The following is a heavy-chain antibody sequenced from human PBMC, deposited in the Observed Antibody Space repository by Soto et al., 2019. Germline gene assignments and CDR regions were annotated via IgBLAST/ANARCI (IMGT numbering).Heavy chain of an antibody. Sequence: QVELEQSGPEVKKPGASVTVSCKGLRYTFTAYYIIWLRQAPGQGLEWVGWMNPTSGETKYSEQFQDRILVTRATSTSTAYMELSGLRSDDTAIYYCARDKGVVYWGSTYGLEFWGRGTTVIVSS. CDR1: RYTFTAYY. CDR2: MNPTSGET. J-gene: IGHJ3*01. CDR3: ARDKGVVYWGSTYGLEF. V-gene: IGHV1-2*02. D-gene: IGHD7-27*01.